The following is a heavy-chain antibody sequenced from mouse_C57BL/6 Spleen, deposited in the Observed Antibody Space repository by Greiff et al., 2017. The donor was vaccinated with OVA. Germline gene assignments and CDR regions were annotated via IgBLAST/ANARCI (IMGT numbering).Heavy chain of an antibody. CDR1: GYTFTDYY. CDR2: INPNNGGT. CDR3: ARYYGYFDV. V-gene: IGHV1-26*01. Sequence: EVQLQQSGPELVKPGASVKISCKASGYTFTDYYMNWVKQSHGKSLEWIGDINPNNGGTSYNQKFKGKATLTVDKSSSTAYMELRSLTSEDSAVYYCARYYGYFDVWGTGTTVTVSS. J-gene: IGHJ1*03.